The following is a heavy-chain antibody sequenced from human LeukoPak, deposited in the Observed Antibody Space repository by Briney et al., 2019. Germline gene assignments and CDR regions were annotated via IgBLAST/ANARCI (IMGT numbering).Heavy chain of an antibody. Sequence: PSETLSLTCAVYGGSFSGYYWSWIRQPPGKGLEWIGEINHSGSTNYNPSLKSRVTISVDTSKNQFSLRLSSVTAADTAVYYCARGTGAFWGGYYFDYWGQGTLVTVSS. D-gene: IGHD3-16*01. CDR1: GGSFSGYY. V-gene: IGHV4-34*01. CDR3: ARGTGAFWGGYYFDY. CDR2: INHSGST. J-gene: IGHJ4*02.